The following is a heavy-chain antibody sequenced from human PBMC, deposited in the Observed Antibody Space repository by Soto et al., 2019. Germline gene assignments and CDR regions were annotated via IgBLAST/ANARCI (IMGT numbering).Heavy chain of an antibody. CDR3: ARDVVDRLDYYGMDV. J-gene: IGHJ6*02. CDR1: GGSISSGGYY. V-gene: IGHV4-31*03. CDR2: IYYSGST. Sequence: TSETLSLTCTVSGGSISSGGYYWSWIRQHPGKGLEWIGYIYYSGSTYYNPSLKSRVTISVDTSKNQFSLKLSSVTAADTAVYYCARDVVDRLDYYGMDVWGQGTTVTVSS. D-gene: IGHD2-15*01.